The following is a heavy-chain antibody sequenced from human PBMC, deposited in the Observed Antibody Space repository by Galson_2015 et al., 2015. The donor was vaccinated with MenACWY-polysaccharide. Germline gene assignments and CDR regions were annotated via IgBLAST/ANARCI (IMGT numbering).Heavy chain of an antibody. V-gene: IGHV3-23*01. CDR3: AKQCLSTGLASDVDF. D-gene: IGHD2-2*01. J-gene: IGHJ4*01. CDR2: ISGSGAST. Sequence: SLRLACAVSGFTFHSYPMSWVRQAPGKGLEWVSGISGSGASTYYADSVKGRFTISRDNSRNTLYLQMNSLRAEDTAIYYCAKQCLSTGLASDVDFWGHGTLVTVSS. CDR1: GFTFHSYP.